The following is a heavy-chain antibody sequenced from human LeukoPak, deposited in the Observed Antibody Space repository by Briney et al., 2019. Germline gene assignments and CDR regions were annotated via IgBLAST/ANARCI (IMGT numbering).Heavy chain of an antibody. CDR1: GFTFSSYE. J-gene: IGHJ6*04. CDR3: ARDRRYGDLYYYYGMDV. D-gene: IGHD4-17*01. Sequence: GGSLRLSCAASGFTFSSYEMNWVRQAPGKGLEWVSYISSSGSTIYYADSVKGRFTISREHAKNSLYLQMNSLRAEDTAVYYCARDRRYGDLYYYYGMDVWGKATTVTVSS. CDR2: ISSSGSTI. V-gene: IGHV3-48*03.